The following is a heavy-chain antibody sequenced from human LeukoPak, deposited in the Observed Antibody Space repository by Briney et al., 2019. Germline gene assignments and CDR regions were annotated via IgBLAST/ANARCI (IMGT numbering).Heavy chain of an antibody. D-gene: IGHD3-3*01. CDR1: GFTFSSYS. J-gene: IGHJ4*02. Sequence: PGGSLRLSCAASGFTFSSYSMNWVRQAPGKGGEWGSYISSSSSTIYYADSVKGRVTISRDTAKNSLYLQMNSLRAEDTAVYYCARDIFRGYYEFWSGYIGGDYWGQGTLVTVSS. CDR3: ARDIFRGYYEFWSGYIGGDY. CDR2: ISSSSSTI. V-gene: IGHV3-48*01.